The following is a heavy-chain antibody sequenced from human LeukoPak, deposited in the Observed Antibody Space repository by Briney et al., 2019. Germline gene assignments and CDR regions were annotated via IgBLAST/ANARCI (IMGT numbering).Heavy chain of an antibody. CDR1: GGSISSGGYY. CDR3: ARGSHSGSYYLSHNWFDP. V-gene: IGHV4-31*03. D-gene: IGHD3-10*01. J-gene: IGHJ5*02. Sequence: SETLSLTCTVSGGSISSGGYYRSWIRQHPGKGLEWIGYIYYSGSTYYNPSLKSRVTISVDTSKNQFSLKLSSVTAADAAVYYCARGSHSGSYYLSHNWFDPWGQGTLVTVSS. CDR2: IYYSGST.